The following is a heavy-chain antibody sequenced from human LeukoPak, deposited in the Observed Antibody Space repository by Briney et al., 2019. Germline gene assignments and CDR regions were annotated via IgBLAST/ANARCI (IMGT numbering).Heavy chain of an antibody. CDR3: ARGDRITMIVEGAFDI. Sequence: SETLSLTCTVSGGSISSGDYYWSWIRQPPGKGLEWIGYIYYSGSTYYNPSLKSRVTISVDTSKNQFSLKLSSVTAADTAVYYCARGDRITMIVEGAFDIWGQGTMVTVSS. CDR1: GGSISSGDYY. V-gene: IGHV4-30-4*08. CDR2: IYYSGST. D-gene: IGHD3-22*01. J-gene: IGHJ3*02.